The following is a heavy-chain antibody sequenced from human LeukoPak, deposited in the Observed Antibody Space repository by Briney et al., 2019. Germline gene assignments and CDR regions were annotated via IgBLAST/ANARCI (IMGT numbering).Heavy chain of an antibody. CDR2: INPNSGGT. D-gene: IGHD3-9*01. CDR3: ARDSYDILTGFQ. V-gene: IGHV1-2*02. CDR1: GYTFTGYY. J-gene: IGHJ4*02. Sequence: ASVKVSCKASGYTFTGYYMHWVRQAPGQGLEWMGSINPNSGGTKYAEKFQGRVTMTRDTSISTAYMELSRLRSDDTAVFYCARDSYDILTGFQWGQGTQVTVSS.